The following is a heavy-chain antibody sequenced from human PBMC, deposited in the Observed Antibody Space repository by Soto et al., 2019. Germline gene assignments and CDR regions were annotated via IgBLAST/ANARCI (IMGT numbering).Heavy chain of an antibody. Sequence: GGSLRLSCAASGFTFSDYYMSWIRQAPGKGLEWVSYISSSGSTIYYADSVKGRFTISRDNAKNSLYLQMNSLRAEDTAVYYCARDSRPGYSSSWYYFDYWGQGTLVTVSS. V-gene: IGHV3-11*01. J-gene: IGHJ4*02. CDR3: ARDSRPGYSSSWYYFDY. D-gene: IGHD6-13*01. CDR2: ISSSGSTI. CDR1: GFTFSDYY.